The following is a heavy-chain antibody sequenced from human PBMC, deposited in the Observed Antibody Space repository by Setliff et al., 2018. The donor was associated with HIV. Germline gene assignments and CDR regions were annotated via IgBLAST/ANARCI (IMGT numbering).Heavy chain of an antibody. CDR1: GFTFSSYA. J-gene: IGHJ4*02. D-gene: IGHD3-3*01. CDR3: ARVRLYNTALDY. CDR2: IYSGGST. V-gene: IGHV3-23*05. Sequence: GGSLRLSCVASGFTFSSYAISWVRQAPGKGLEWVSTIYSGGSTYHADSVKGRFTLSRDTSKNTLFLQMNSLRPEDAAVYYCARVRLYNTALDYWGQGTLVTVSS.